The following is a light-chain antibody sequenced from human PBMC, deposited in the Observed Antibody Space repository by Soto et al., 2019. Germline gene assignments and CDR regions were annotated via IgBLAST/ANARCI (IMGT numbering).Light chain of an antibody. J-gene: IGKJ1*01. Sequence: IGMTQSPATLSVSPGERATLSCRASQSVSSNLAWYQQKPGQAPRLLIYGASTRATDVPARFSGSGSGTEFTLTISSLQSEDFAVYYCQQYNNWPETFGQGTKVDIK. V-gene: IGKV3-15*01. CDR2: GAS. CDR1: QSVSSN. CDR3: QQYNNWPET.